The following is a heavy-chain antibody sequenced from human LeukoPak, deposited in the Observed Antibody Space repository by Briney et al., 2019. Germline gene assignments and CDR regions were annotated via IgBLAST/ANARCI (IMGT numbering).Heavy chain of an antibody. CDR2: VYSSGST. Sequence: PSETLSLACTVSGCSMSTYYWSWIRQPAGQGLEWIGHVYSSGSTNYNPSLKSRLTMAVDTSKNQFSLKLTSVTAADTAVYYCARESWGIALAPFDPWGQGTLVTVSS. D-gene: IGHD6-19*01. V-gene: IGHV4-4*07. CDR3: ARESWGIALAPFDP. J-gene: IGHJ5*02. CDR1: GCSMSTYY.